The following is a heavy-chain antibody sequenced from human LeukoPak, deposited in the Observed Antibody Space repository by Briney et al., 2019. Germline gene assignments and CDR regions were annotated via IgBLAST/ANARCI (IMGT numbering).Heavy chain of an antibody. CDR2: ISSASAYM. V-gene: IGHV3-11*06. D-gene: IGHD2-8*02. CDR3: ARVAVSGPTGWFDS. J-gene: IGHJ5*01. CDR1: GFTFSDYY. Sequence: GGSLRLSCAASGFTFSDYYMSWIRQAPGKGLEWVSSISSASAYMHYADSVKGRFTISRDNVDNVVYLEMNSLGAEDTATYYCARVAVSGPTGWFDSWGQGTLVIVSS.